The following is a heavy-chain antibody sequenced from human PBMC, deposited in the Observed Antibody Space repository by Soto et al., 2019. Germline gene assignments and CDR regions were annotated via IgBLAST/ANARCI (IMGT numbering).Heavy chain of an antibody. CDR3: ARDSDSRIAAAGNPY. D-gene: IGHD6-13*01. CDR1: GYTLTGYY. J-gene: IGHJ4*02. CDR2: INPNSGGT. V-gene: IGHV1-2*02. Sequence: ASVKVSCKASGYTLTGYYMHWVRHAPGQGLEWMGWINPNSGGTNYAQKFQGRVTMTRDTSISTAYMELSRLRSDDTAVYYCARDSDSRIAAAGNPYWGQGTLVTVSS.